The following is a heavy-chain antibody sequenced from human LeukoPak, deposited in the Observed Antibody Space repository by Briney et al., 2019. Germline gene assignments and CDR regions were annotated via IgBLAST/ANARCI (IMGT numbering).Heavy chain of an antibody. CDR2: ISYDGSNK. D-gene: IGHD1-14*01. CDR1: GFTFSSYA. Sequence: GRSLRLSCAASGFTFSSYAMHWVRQAPGKGLEWVAVISYDGSNKYYADSVKGRFTISRDNSKNSLYLQMDSLRAEDTAVYYCARRREPEIWGQGTMVTVSS. CDR3: ARRREPEI. V-gene: IGHV3-30-3*01. J-gene: IGHJ3*02.